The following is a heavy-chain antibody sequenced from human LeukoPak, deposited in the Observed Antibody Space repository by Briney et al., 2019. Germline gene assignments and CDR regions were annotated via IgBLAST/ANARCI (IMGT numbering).Heavy chain of an antibody. V-gene: IGHV4-59*11. D-gene: IGHD5-24*01. Sequence: SETLSLTCTVSGGSISSHYWSWIRQPPGKGLEWIGYIYYSGSTNYNPSLKCRVTISVDTSKNQFSLKLSSVTAADTAVYYCASGRDGYNDYWGQGTLVTVSS. CDR2: IYYSGST. CDR3: ASGRDGYNDY. CDR1: GGSISSHY. J-gene: IGHJ4*02.